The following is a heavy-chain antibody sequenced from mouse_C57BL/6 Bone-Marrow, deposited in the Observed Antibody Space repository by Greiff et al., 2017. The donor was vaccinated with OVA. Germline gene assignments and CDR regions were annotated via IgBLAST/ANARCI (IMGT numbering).Heavy chain of an antibody. CDR2: INPNNGGT. CDR1: GYTFTDYN. D-gene: IGHD2-3*01. V-gene: IGHV1-22*01. Sequence: EVQLQQSGPELVKPGASVKMSCKASGYTFTDYNMHWVKQSHGQSLEWIGCINPNNGGTSYNQKFKGKATLTVDKSSSTAYMELRSLTSEDSAVYYCARDGDYFDYWGQGTTLTVSS. CDR3: ARDGDYFDY. J-gene: IGHJ2*01.